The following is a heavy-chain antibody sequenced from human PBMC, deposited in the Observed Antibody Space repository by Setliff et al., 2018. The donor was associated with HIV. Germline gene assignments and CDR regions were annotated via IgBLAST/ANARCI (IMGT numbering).Heavy chain of an antibody. Sequence: SETLSLTCTVSGGSVTSYYWSWIRQSPEKGLQWIGYIYHTGITNYNPSLKSRLSTSIDTAKNQFSLSLRSVTAADTAVYYCARGSWKDGAQGYFFDHWGQGTLVTVSS. CDR3: ARGSWKDGAQGYFFDH. CDR2: IYHTGIT. CDR1: GGSVTSYY. V-gene: IGHV4-59*02. D-gene: IGHD1-1*01. J-gene: IGHJ4*02.